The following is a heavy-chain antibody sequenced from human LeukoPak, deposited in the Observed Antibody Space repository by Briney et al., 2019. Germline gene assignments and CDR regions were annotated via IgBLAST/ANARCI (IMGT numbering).Heavy chain of an antibody. V-gene: IGHV4-59*12. D-gene: IGHD3-10*01. CDR1: GGSISSYY. CDR2: IYYIGST. J-gene: IGHJ4*02. CDR3: ARSTARFGFDY. Sequence: SETLSLTCTVSGGSISSYYWSWIRQPPGKGREWIGYIYYIGSTNYKPSLKGQVTISVDTSKNQFSLKLSSVTAADTAVYYCARSTARFGFDYWAQETLVTVPS.